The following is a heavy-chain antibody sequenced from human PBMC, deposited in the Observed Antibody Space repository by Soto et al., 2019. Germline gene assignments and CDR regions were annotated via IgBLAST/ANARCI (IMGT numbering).Heavy chain of an antibody. CDR3: ARDLGACPDN. V-gene: IGHV1-3*01. Sequence: VNVPSLAFVYSFPRHALVSLRQSPGQRLEWMGWINASNGNTKYSQKFQGRVTITRDTSASTAYMELSSLGSEYTAVYYRARDLGACPDNWGQGTLVTV. J-gene: IGHJ4*02. CDR2: INASNGNT. D-gene: IGHD1-26*01. CDR1: VYSFPRHA.